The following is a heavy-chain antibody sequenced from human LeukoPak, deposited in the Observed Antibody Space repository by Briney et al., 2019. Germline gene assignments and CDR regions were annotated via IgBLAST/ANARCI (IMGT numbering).Heavy chain of an antibody. J-gene: IGHJ4*02. V-gene: IGHV4-31*03. D-gene: IGHD1-1*01. CDR2: IYYSGST. Sequence: SQTLSLTCTVSGGSISDAAYYWSWIRQHPGEGLEWIGYIYYSGSTSYNPSLRSRVTISLDTSKTQFSLRLSSVTAADTAVYYCARVEAATTNPRFDFWGQGTLVTVSS. CDR3: ARVEAATTNPRFDF. CDR1: GGSISDAAYY.